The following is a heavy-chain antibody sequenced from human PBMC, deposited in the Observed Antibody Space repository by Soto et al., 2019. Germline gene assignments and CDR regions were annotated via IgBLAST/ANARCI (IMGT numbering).Heavy chain of an antibody. V-gene: IGHV1-3*01. CDR3: ARGIGRYSSGWSDY. Sequence: QVQLVQSGAEVKKPGASVKVSCKASGYTFTSYAMHWVRQAPGQRLEWMGWINAGNGNTKYSQKFQARVTITRDKCASTAYMEMSSLSSEDTAVYDCARGIGRYSSGWSDYWGQGTLVTVSS. D-gene: IGHD6-19*01. CDR1: GYTFTSYA. CDR2: INAGNGNT. J-gene: IGHJ4*02.